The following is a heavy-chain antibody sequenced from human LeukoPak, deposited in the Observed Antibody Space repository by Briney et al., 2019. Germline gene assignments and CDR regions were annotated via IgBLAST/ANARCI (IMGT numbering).Heavy chain of an antibody. CDR2: IYYSGST. V-gene: IGHV4-31*03. CDR1: GGSISSGGYY. Sequence: SETLSLTCTVSGGSISSGGYYWSWIRQHPGKGLEWIGYIYYSGSTYYNPSLKSRVTISVDTPKNQFSLKLSSVTAADTAVYYCAREGETKFDYWGQGTLVTVSS. J-gene: IGHJ4*02. CDR3: AREGETKFDY. D-gene: IGHD3-16*01.